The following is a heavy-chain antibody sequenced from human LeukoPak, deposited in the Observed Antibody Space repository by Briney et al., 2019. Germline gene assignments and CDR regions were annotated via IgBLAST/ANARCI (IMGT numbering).Heavy chain of an antibody. D-gene: IGHD3-22*01. CDR1: RFPFRSYS. CDR3: ARDGSYDSRTIFDY. J-gene: IGHJ4*02. V-gene: IGHV3-21*01. CDR2: NSSSSSYR. Sequence: GSLHLSRAAPRFPFRSYSMNWVRPAPGKGLGWVSSNSSSSSYRYYADSVKGRFTISRDNAKNSLYLQMNSLRAEDTAVYYCARDGSYDSRTIFDYWGQGTLVTVSS.